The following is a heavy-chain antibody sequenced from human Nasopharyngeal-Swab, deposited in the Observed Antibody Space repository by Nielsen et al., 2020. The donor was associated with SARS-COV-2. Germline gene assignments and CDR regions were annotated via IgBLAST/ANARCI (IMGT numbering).Heavy chain of an antibody. V-gene: IGHV3-30*18. CDR3: AKDRPFSVVRGVAFDY. D-gene: IGHD3-10*01. Sequence: GEFLKISCAASGFTFSSYGMHWVCQAPGKGLEWVAVISYDGSNKYYADSVKGRFTISRDNSKNTLYLQMNSLRAEDTAVYYCAKDRPFSVVRGVAFDYWGQGTLVTVSS. CDR1: GFTFSSYG. J-gene: IGHJ4*02. CDR2: ISYDGSNK.